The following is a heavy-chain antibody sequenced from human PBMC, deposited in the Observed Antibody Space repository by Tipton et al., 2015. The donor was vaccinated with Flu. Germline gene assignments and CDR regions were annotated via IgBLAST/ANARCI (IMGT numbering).Heavy chain of an antibody. CDR3: AKVIPEKVAGLDY. D-gene: IGHD6-19*01. CDR1: GFTFSRYT. V-gene: IGHV3-23*01. J-gene: IGHJ4*02. CDR2: VSGGGANT. Sequence: SLRLSCAASGFTFSRYTVSWVRQAPGKGLEWVSAVSGGGANTYYADSVKGRFTISRDNSKNTLYLQMNSLRAEDTAIYYCAKVIPEKVAGLDYWGQGTLVTVSS.